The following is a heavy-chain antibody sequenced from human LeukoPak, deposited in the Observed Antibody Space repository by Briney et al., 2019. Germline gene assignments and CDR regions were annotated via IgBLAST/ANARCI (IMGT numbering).Heavy chain of an antibody. D-gene: IGHD4/OR15-4a*01. Sequence: SETLSLTCTVSGGSMSSYYWSWIRQPPGKGLEWIGYIYYSGSTNNNPSLKSRVTISVDTSKNQFSLKLRSVTAADTAVYYCARHSRTNYNYLDCWGQGTLVTVSS. CDR2: IYYSGST. CDR1: GGSMSSYY. CDR3: ARHSRTNYNYLDC. J-gene: IGHJ4*02. V-gene: IGHV4-59*08.